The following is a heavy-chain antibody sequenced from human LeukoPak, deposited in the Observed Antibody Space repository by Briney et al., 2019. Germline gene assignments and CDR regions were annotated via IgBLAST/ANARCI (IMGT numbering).Heavy chain of an antibody. D-gene: IGHD1-26*01. CDR3: ARDGSVVGAFPLYYFDY. J-gene: IGHJ4*02. V-gene: IGHV3-30*03. CDR1: GFTFSSYG. Sequence: GGSLRLSCAASGFTFSSYGMSWVRQAPGKGLEWVAVISYDGSNKYYADSVKGRFTISRDNSKNTLYLQMNSLRAEDTAVYYCARDGSVVGAFPLYYFDYWGQGTLVTVSS. CDR2: ISYDGSNK.